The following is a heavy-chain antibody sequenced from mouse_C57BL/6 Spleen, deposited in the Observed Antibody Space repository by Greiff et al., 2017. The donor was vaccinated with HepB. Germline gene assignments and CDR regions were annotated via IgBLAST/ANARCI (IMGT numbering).Heavy chain of an antibody. J-gene: IGHJ3*01. D-gene: IGHD2-4*01. Sequence: VQLVESGPELVKPGASVKISCKASGYAFSSSWMNRVKQRPGKGLEWIGRIYPGDGDTNYNGKFKGKATLTADKSSSTAYMQLSSLTSEDSAVYFCARSPLYYDYDWFAYWGQGTLVTVSA. CDR1: GYAFSSSW. CDR3: ARSPLYYDYDWFAY. V-gene: IGHV1-82*01. CDR2: IYPGDGDT.